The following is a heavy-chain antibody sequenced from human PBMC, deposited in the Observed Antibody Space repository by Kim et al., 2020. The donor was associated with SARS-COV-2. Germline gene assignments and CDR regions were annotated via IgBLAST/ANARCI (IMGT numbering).Heavy chain of an antibody. Sequence: GGSLRLSCAASGFTFSSYSMNWVRQAPGKGLEWVSSISSSSSYIYYADSVKGRFTISRDNAKNSLYLQMNSLRAEDTAVYYCARDNSPTYYYDSSGYYSFDYWGQGTLVTVSS. J-gene: IGHJ4*02. CDR2: ISSSSSYI. CDR1: GFTFSSYS. V-gene: IGHV3-21*01. CDR3: ARDNSPTYYYDSSGYYSFDY. D-gene: IGHD3-22*01.